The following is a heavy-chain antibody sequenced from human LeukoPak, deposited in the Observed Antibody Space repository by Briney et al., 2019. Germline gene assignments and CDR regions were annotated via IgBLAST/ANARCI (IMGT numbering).Heavy chain of an antibody. CDR3: ARAAGYSPLFEH. V-gene: IGHV3-21*01. CDR2: ISFSSSYI. CDR1: GFTFTDYA. J-gene: IGHJ1*01. D-gene: IGHD5-18*01. Sequence: PGGSLRLSCAASGFTFTDYAMAWVRQAPGKGLEWVSFISFSSSYIYYADSVKGRFTISRDNAENSLYLQMHSLGPEDTAVYYCARAAGYSPLFEHWGQGTLITVSP.